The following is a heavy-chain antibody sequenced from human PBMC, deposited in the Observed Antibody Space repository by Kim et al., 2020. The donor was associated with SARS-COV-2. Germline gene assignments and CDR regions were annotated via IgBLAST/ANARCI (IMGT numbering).Heavy chain of an antibody. Sequence: PSLKSRVPISVDTSKNQFSLKLSSVTAADTAVYYCARDGELLSGWNWFDPWGQGTLVTVSS. V-gene: IGHV4-59*01. D-gene: IGHD3-10*01. CDR3: ARDGELLSGWNWFDP. J-gene: IGHJ5*02.